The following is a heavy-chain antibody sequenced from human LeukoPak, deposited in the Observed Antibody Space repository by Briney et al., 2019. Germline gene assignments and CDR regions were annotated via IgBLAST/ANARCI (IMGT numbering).Heavy chain of an antibody. Sequence: SETLSLTCTASGGSISSYYWSWIRQPPGKGLEWIGYIYYSGTTNYNPPLKSRVTISVDTSKNQFSLKLSSVTAADTAVYYCARGVYIAAAQYGYWGQGTLVTVSS. CDR2: IYYSGTT. D-gene: IGHD6-13*01. CDR1: GGSISSYY. CDR3: ARGVYIAAAQYGY. V-gene: IGHV4-59*01. J-gene: IGHJ4*02.